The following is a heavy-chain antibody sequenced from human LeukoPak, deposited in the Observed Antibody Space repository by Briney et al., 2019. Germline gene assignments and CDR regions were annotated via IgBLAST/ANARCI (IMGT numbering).Heavy chain of an antibody. CDR1: GFTFSSYS. CDR3: ARDLAYDILTGYYHYYYGMDV. V-gene: IGHV3-21*01. D-gene: IGHD3-9*01. Sequence: GGSLRLSCAASGFTFSSYSMNWVRQAPGKGLEWVSSISSSSSYIYYADSVKGRFTISRDNAKNSLYLQMNSLRAEDTAVYYCARDLAYDILTGYYHYYYGMDVWGKGTTVTVSS. J-gene: IGHJ6*04. CDR2: ISSSSSYI.